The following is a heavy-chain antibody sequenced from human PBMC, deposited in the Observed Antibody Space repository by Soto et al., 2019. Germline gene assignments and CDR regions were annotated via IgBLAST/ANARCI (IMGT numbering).Heavy chain of an antibody. Sequence: SVKVSCKASGGTFSSYAISWVRQAPGQGLEWMGGIIPIFGTANYAQKFQGRVTITADESTSTAYMELSSLRSEDTAVYYCARGGAAADPYYYYGMDVWGQGTTVTVS. CDR2: IIPIFGTA. D-gene: IGHD6-13*01. J-gene: IGHJ6*02. CDR1: GGTFSSYA. V-gene: IGHV1-69*13. CDR3: ARGGAAADPYYYYGMDV.